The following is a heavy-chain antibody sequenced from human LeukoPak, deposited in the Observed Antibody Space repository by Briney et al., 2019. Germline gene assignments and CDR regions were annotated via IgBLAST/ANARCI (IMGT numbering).Heavy chain of an antibody. CDR2: INPNSGGA. CDR3: ARDFCGGDCYSRSTYMDV. CDR1: GYTFTGYY. D-gene: IGHD2-21*02. J-gene: IGHJ6*04. Sequence: ASVKVSCKASGYTFTGYYMHWVRQAPGQGLEWMGRINPNSGGANYAQKFQGRVTMTRATSISTAYMELSRLRSDDTAVYYCARDFCGGDCYSRSTYMDVWGKGITVTVSS. V-gene: IGHV1-2*06.